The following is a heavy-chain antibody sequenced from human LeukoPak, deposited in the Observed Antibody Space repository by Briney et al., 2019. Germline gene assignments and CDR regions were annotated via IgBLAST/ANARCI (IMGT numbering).Heavy chain of an antibody. CDR2: IYSGGST. J-gene: IGHJ4*02. CDR3: AKDSYYDSSGYIYYFDY. Sequence: GGSLRLSCAASGFTVSSNYMSWVRQAPGKGLEWVSVIYSGGSTYYADSVKGRFTISRHNSKNTLYLQMNSLRAEDTAVYYCAKDSYYDSSGYIYYFDYWGQGTLVTVSS. D-gene: IGHD3-22*01. CDR1: GFTVSSNY. V-gene: IGHV3-53*01.